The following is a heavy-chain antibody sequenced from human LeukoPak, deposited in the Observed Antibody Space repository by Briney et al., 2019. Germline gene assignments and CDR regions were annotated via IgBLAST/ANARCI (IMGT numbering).Heavy chain of an antibody. D-gene: IGHD2-2*01. CDR3: ASVGSYGGSTMWYLDY. Sequence: ASVKLSCKASGYTFTSYYMHWVRQAPGQGLEWMGIINPSGGSTSYAQKFQGRVTMTRDTSTSTGYMELSSLRHKDTAVYYCASVGSYGGSTMWYLDYWGQGTLVTVSS. CDR1: GYTFTSYY. V-gene: IGHV1-46*01. J-gene: IGHJ4*02. CDR2: INPSGGST.